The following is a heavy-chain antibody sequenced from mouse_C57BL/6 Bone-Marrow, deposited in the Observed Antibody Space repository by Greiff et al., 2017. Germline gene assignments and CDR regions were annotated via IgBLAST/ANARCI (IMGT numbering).Heavy chain of an antibody. CDR1: GFTFSSYG. CDR3: ARRGYGSNFDY. CDR2: ISSGGSYT. Sequence: VQGVESGGDLVKPGGFLKLSCAASGFTFSSYGMSWVRQTPDKRLEWVATISSGGSYTYYPDSVKGRFTISRDNAKNTLYLQMSSLKSEDTAMYYCARRGYGSNFDYWGQGTTLTVSS. V-gene: IGHV5-6*01. J-gene: IGHJ2*01. D-gene: IGHD1-1*01.